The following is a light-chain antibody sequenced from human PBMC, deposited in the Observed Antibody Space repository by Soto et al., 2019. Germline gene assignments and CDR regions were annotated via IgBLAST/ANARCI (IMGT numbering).Light chain of an antibody. CDR2: KAS. Sequence: DIPMTQSPSTLSASVGDRVTITCRASQSISSWLAWYQQKPGKAPKLLIYKASSLESGDRSRFSGSGSGTEFTLTISSLQTDDFATYYCQQYNSYRRTFGQGTKVEIK. V-gene: IGKV1-5*03. J-gene: IGKJ1*01. CDR1: QSISSW. CDR3: QQYNSYRRT.